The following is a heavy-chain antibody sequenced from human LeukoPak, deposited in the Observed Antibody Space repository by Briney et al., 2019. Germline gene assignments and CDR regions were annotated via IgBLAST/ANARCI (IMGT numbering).Heavy chain of an antibody. V-gene: IGHV3-21*04. CDR2: ITNTSSYT. CDR3: ARDRYDFWSGYLNYYYYYGMDV. Sequence: GGSLRLSCADSGFTFSKYIMNWVRQAPGKGLEWVSSITNTSSYTYYADSVKGRFTSSRDSAKNSLYLQMNSLRAEDTAVYYCARDRYDFWSGYLNYYYYYGMDVWGQGTTVTVSS. CDR1: GFTFSKYI. J-gene: IGHJ6*02. D-gene: IGHD3-3*01.